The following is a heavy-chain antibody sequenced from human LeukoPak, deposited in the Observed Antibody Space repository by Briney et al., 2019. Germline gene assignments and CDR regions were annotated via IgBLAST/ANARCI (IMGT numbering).Heavy chain of an antibody. Sequence: GGSLRLSCAASGFTFSSYGMSWVRQAPGKGLEWVSGISGSGGSIYPADSVKGRFTISRDNPKNTLYLQMNSLRAEDTAVYYCAKTNVAAADTGWFDPWGQGTLVTVSS. CDR1: GFTFSSYG. J-gene: IGHJ5*02. CDR3: AKTNVAAADTGWFDP. V-gene: IGHV3-23*01. CDR2: ISGSGGSI. D-gene: IGHD6-13*01.